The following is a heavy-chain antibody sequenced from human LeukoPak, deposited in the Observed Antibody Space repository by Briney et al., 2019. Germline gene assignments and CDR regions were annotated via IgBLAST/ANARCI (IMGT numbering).Heavy chain of an antibody. J-gene: IGHJ4*02. D-gene: IGHD6-19*01. Sequence: ASVKVSCKASGYTFTGYYMHWVRQAPGQGLEWMGWINPNSGGTNYAQKFQGRVTMTRDTSISTAYTELSRLRSHGAAVYYCARVTVAGTCDYWGQGTLVTVSS. V-gene: IGHV1-2*02. CDR2: INPNSGGT. CDR1: GYTFTGYY. CDR3: ARVTVAGTCDY.